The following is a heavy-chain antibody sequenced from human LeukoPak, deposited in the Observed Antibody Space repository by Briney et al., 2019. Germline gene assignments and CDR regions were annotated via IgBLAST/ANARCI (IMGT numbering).Heavy chain of an antibody. CDR2: IYYSGST. V-gene: IGHV4-59*01. CDR3: ARDGAEAVAGTGFDY. CDR1: GGSISSYY. D-gene: IGHD6-19*01. J-gene: IGHJ4*02. Sequence: SETLSLTCTVSGGSISSYYWSWIRQPPGKGLEWIGYIYYSGSTNYNPSLKSRVTISVDTSKNQFSLKLSSVTAADTAVYYCARDGAEAVAGTGFDYWGQGTLVTVSS.